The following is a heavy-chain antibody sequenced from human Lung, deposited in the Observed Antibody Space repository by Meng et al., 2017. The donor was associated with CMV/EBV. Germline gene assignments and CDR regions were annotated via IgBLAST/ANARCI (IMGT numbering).Heavy chain of an antibody. CDR2: ISWDSDRI. J-gene: IGHJ4*02. CDR3: WGYCSGASCSRVDY. D-gene: IGHD2-2*01. V-gene: IGHV3-9*01. Sequence: SLKISCAASGFTFDDYAMHWVRQGPGKGLEWVSGISWDSDRIDYADSVKGRFTISRDNAKNSLSLHMNDLRAEDSALYYCWGYCSGASCSRVDYWGQGTLVTVSS. CDR1: GFTFDDYA.